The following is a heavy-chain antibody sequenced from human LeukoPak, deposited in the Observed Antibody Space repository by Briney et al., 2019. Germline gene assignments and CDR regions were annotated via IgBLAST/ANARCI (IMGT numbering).Heavy chain of an antibody. V-gene: IGHV3-23*01. Sequence: GSLRLSCAASGFTLSSYAMSWVRQGPGKGLEWVSAISVSGNTYHADSVKGRFTISRDSYRNTLYLQMNSLRAEDAAVYYCAKAPVTTCSGAYCYPFDYWGQGTLVTVSS. CDR2: ISVSGNT. J-gene: IGHJ4*02. D-gene: IGHD2-15*01. CDR1: GFTLSSYA. CDR3: AKAPVTTCSGAYCYPFDY.